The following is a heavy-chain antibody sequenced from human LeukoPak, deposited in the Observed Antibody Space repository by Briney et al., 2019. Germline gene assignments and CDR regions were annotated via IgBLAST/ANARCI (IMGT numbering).Heavy chain of an antibody. CDR3: ARDRRLSVDIAMAPFDY. J-gene: IGHJ4*02. D-gene: IGHD5-18*01. V-gene: IGHV1-18*04. Sequence: ASVKVSCKASGYTFTIYGITWVRQAPGQGLEWMGWISTHTGDTNYAQKLQARVTMTTDTSTSTAYMELRGLRSDDTAVYYCARDRRLSVDIAMAPFDYWGQGTLVTVSS. CDR1: GYTFTIYG. CDR2: ISTHTGDT.